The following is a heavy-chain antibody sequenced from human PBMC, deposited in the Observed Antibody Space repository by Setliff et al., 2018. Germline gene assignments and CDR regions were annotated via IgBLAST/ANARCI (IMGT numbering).Heavy chain of an antibody. D-gene: IGHD6-13*01. CDR1: GFTFSSYA. J-gene: IGHJ4*02. CDR3: AKCSSWHGHYPHFNY. Sequence: GGSLRLSCAVSGFTFSSYAMSWVRQAPGKGLEWVSGISTSGVSTYYADSVKGRFTPSRDNSNNTLYLQMSSLRAEDTAVYYCAKCSSWHGHYPHFNYWGQGTLVTVSS. V-gene: IGHV3-23*01. CDR2: ISTSGVST.